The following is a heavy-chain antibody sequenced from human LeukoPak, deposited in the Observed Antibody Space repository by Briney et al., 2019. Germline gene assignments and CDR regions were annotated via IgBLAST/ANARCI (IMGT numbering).Heavy chain of an antibody. CDR3: HSQHEGPPFDY. V-gene: IGHV3-15*01. D-gene: IGHD2-15*01. CDR2: IKSKTDGGTT. J-gene: IGHJ4*02. Sequence: GGSLRLSCAASGFTFSNAWMSWVRQAPGKGLEWVGRIKSKTDGGTTDYAAPVKGRFTISRDDSKNTLYLQMNSLKTEDTAVYYCHSQHEGPPFDYWGQGTLVTVSS. CDR1: GFTFSNAW.